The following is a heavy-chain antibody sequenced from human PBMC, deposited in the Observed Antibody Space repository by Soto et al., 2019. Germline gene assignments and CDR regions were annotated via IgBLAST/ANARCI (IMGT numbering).Heavy chain of an antibody. Sequence: ASETLSLTCAVSGGSISSSNWWSWVRQPPGKGLEWIGEIYHSGSTNYNPSLKSRVTISVDKSKNQFSLKLSSVTAADTAVYYCARGHDYGGNSDRPFAYWGQGTLVTVSS. CDR3: ARGHDYGGNSDRPFAY. CDR2: IYHSGST. CDR1: GGSISSSNW. D-gene: IGHD4-17*01. V-gene: IGHV4-4*02. J-gene: IGHJ4*02.